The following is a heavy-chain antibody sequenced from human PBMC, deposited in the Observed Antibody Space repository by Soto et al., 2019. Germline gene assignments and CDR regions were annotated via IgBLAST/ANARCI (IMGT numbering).Heavy chain of an antibody. J-gene: IGHJ4*02. V-gene: IGHV3-7*03. CDR2: INPDGNVG. Sequence: EVQLLGSGGGLVQPGGSLRLSCVGSGFPFSTYWMNWVRQAPGKGLEWVANINPDGNVGTYVDSVRGRFTTSRDNVKNSLYLQMNSLRADDTAVYFCAGWGGHDYNYWGQGIMVTVSS. CDR1: GFPFSTYW. CDR3: AGWGGHDYNY. D-gene: IGHD4-4*01.